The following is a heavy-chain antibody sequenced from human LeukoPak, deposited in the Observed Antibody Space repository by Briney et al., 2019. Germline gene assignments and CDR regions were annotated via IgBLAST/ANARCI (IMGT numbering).Heavy chain of an antibody. D-gene: IGHD3-9*01. Sequence: GGSLRLSCAASGFTVSSNYMSWVRQAPGKGLEWVSVIYSGGSTYYADSVKGRFTISRDNSKNTLYLQMNSLRAEDTAVYYCAGGAGRYFDWLIDPFDYWGQGTPVTVSS. CDR3: AGGAGRYFDWLIDPFDY. V-gene: IGHV3-53*01. J-gene: IGHJ4*02. CDR1: GFTVSSNY. CDR2: IYSGGST.